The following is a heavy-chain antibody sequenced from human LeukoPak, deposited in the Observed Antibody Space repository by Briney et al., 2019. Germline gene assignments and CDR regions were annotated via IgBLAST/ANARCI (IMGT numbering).Heavy chain of an antibody. CDR3: ARDIPTVTTRGYYYYYYMDV. V-gene: IGHV4-38-2*02. J-gene: IGHJ6*03. CDR1: GYSISSGYY. D-gene: IGHD4-11*01. CDR2: IYHSGST. Sequence: NPSETLSLTCTVSGYSISSGYYWGWIRQPPGKGLEWIGSIYHSGSTYYNPSLKSRVTISVDTSKNQFSLKLSSVTAADTAVYYCARDIPTVTTRGYYYYYYMDVWGKGTTVTVSS.